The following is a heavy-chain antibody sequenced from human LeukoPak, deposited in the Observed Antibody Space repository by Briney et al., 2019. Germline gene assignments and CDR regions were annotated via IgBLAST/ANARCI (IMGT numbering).Heavy chain of an antibody. Sequence: PSETVSLTCTVSGGSISSSSYYWGWLRQPPGKGLEWIGSVYYSGSTYYNPSRKSRATTSVDTSKNQYSLKLSSVTAADTVLYYWPRNVVGAAARSPLTKLPRSGGSLRVGTVGWGQGTLVTVSS. CDR1: GGSISSSSYY. CDR3: PRNVVGAAARSPLTKLPRSGGSLRVGTVG. CDR2: VYYSGST. V-gene: IGHV4-39*07. D-gene: IGHD2-15*01. J-gene: IGHJ4*02.